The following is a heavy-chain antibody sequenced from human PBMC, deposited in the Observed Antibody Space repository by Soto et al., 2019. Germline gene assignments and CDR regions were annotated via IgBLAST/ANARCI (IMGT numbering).Heavy chain of an antibody. CDR3: ARGIRRIAASPGWFDP. J-gene: IGHJ5*02. CDR1: GGTFSRYA. D-gene: IGHD6-6*01. V-gene: IGHV1-69*01. CDR2: IIPIFGTA. Sequence: QVQLVQSGAQVKKPGSSVKVSCKASGGTFSRYAISWVRQAPGQGLEWMGGIIPIFGTANYAQKFQGRVTITADESTSTADMELSSLRSKDTAVYYCARGIRRIAASPGWFDPWGQGTLVTVSS.